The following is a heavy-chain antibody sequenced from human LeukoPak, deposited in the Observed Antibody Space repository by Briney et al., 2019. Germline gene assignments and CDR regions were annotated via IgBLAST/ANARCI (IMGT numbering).Heavy chain of an antibody. V-gene: IGHV1-8*01. CDR1: GYTFTSYD. CDR2: MNPNSGNT. Sequence: ASVKVSCKASGYTFTSYDINWVRQATGQGLEWMGWMNPNSGNTGYAQKFQGRVTMTRNTSISTAYMELSSLRSEDTAVYYCARDHRYCSSTSCYYYYGMDVWGQGTTVTVSS. J-gene: IGHJ6*02. D-gene: IGHD2-2*01. CDR3: ARDHRYCSSTSCYYYYGMDV.